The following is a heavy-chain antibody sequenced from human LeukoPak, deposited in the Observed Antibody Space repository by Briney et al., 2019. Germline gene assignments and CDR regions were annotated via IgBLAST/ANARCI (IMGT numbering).Heavy chain of an antibody. CDR3: AKRQGPNSGSYDYFGP. D-gene: IGHD1-26*01. CDR1: GGSISSYY. Sequence: PSETLSLTCTVSGGSISSYYWSWIRQPPGQGLEWIAYIHSSGYTNYNPSLKSRVTISVDTSKNQFSLKVTSVTAADTAVYYCAKRQGPNSGSYDYFGPWGQGTLVTVSS. J-gene: IGHJ5*02. CDR2: IHSSGYT. V-gene: IGHV4-4*09.